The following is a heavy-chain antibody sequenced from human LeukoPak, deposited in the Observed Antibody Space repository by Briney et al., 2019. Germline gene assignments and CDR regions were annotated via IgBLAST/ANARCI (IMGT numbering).Heavy chain of an antibody. CDR2: ISSSSTTI. CDR3: ARDRCSGGRCYSLSVGHMDV. CDR1: GFTFSSHA. J-gene: IGHJ6*03. V-gene: IGHV3-48*01. Sequence: GGSLRLSCAASGFTFSSHALHWVRQAPGKGLEWVSYISSSSTTIYYADSVKGRFTISRDNAKNSLYLQMNSLRAEDTALYYCARDRCSGGRCYSLSVGHMDVWGKGTTVTVSS. D-gene: IGHD2-15*01.